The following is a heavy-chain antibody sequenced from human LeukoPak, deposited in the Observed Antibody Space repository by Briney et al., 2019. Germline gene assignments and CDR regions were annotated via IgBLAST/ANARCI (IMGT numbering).Heavy chain of an antibody. D-gene: IGHD3-22*01. CDR1: AGSFSGYY. Sequence: SETLSLTCGVYAGSFSGYYWTWLRQSPGKGLEWIGKITHSGSTKYNPSLKSRVTISIDTSNNQFSLKVSSVTAADTAVYYCATAYYYDSGSYYYFDYWGQGTLVTVSS. CDR3: ATAYYYDSGSYYYFDY. CDR2: ITHSGST. V-gene: IGHV4-34*01. J-gene: IGHJ4*02.